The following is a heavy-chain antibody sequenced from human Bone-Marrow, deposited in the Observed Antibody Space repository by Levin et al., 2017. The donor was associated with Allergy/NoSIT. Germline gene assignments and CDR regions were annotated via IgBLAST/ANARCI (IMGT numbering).Heavy chain of an antibody. Sequence: GESLKISCAASGFTFSSYAMSWVRQAPGKGLEWVSAISGSGGSTYYADSVKGRFTISRDNSKNTLYLQMNSLRAEDTAVYYCAKEEGMITFGGVIVLRGAFDIWGQGTMVTVSS. J-gene: IGHJ3*02. CDR1: GFTFSSYA. CDR3: AKEEGMITFGGVIVLRGAFDI. CDR2: ISGSGGST. D-gene: IGHD3-16*02. V-gene: IGHV3-23*01.